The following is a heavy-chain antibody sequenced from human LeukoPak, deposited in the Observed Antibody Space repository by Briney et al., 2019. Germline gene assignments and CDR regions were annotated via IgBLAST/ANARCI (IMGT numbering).Heavy chain of an antibody. CDR3: AREGNGLLSKDFDY. D-gene: IGHD2/OR15-2a*01. J-gene: IGHJ4*02. V-gene: IGHV1-2*02. Sequence: VASMKVSCKSSGFTFTDHYIHWVRQAPGQGLEWMGYIGPHSTYTSSPQEFQGRVTMTRDASMSTAYMELTRLTSGDTAVYFCAREGNGLLSKDFDYWGQGTLATVSS. CDR2: IGPHSTYT. CDR1: GFTFTDHY.